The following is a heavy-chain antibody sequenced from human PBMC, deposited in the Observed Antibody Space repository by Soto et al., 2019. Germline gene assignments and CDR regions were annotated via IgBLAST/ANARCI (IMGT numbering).Heavy chain of an antibody. CDR2: IIPMFPTT. CDR3: ARSSDAGCRGGSCYVAYGMDV. D-gene: IGHD2-15*01. V-gene: IGHV1-69*01. Sequence: QVLLVQSGAEVKKPGSSVEVSCKASGGTFSSYAISWVRQAPGQGLEWMGGIIPMFPTTNYAQKFLGRVTITADESTSTDYLELNSLTSEDTAVYYCARSSDAGCRGGSCYVAYGMDVWGQGTTVTVSS. CDR1: GGTFSSYA. J-gene: IGHJ6*02.